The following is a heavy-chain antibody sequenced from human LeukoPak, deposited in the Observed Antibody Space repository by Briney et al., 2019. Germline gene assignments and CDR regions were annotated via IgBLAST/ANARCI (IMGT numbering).Heavy chain of an antibody. Sequence: PSETLSLTCTVSSGSISSYYWSWIRQPPGKGLEWIGYIYYSGSTYYNPSLKSRVTISVDTSKNQFSLKLSSVTAADTAVYYCARDRCSGTSCYTLDPWGQGTLVTVSS. V-gene: IGHV4-30-4*01. D-gene: IGHD2-2*02. CDR2: IYYSGST. CDR3: ARDRCSGTSCYTLDP. J-gene: IGHJ5*02. CDR1: SGSISSYY.